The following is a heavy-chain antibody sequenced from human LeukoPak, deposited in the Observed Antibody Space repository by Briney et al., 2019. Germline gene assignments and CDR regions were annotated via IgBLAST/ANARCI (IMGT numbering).Heavy chain of an antibody. V-gene: IGHV3-33*03. CDR1: GFTFSSYG. J-gene: IGHJ4*02. CDR3: AKGGPYSSGYPYDS. CDR2: IWYDGSNK. D-gene: IGHD3-22*01. Sequence: GRSLRLSCAASGFTFSSYGMHWVRQAPGKGLEWVAVIWYDGSNKYYADSVKGRFTISRDKSRNTLYLQMNSLRAEDTAVYYCAKGGPYSSGYPYDSWGQGSLVSVSS.